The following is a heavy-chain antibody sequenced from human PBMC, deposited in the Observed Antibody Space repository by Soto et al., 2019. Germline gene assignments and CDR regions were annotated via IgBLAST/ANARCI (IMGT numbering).Heavy chain of an antibody. CDR2: IIHGIGRA. CDR3: ANVVEWGNKDAY. V-gene: IGHV1-69*01. Sequence: QVQMVQSGAEVKKLGSSVTVSCKASGGSFSPYAIHWVRQAPGRGLEWMGAIIHGIGRANYAQKFQGRLTSTADVSASTVYMDISSLTAEHSAIYFCANVVEWGNKDAYWGQGTLVTVSS. CDR1: GGSFSPYA. J-gene: IGHJ4*02. D-gene: IGHD1-26*01.